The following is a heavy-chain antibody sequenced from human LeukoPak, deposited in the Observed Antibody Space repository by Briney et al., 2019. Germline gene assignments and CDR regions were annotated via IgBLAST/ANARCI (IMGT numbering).Heavy chain of an antibody. CDR1: GFTFSDYY. J-gene: IGHJ4*02. Sequence: GGSLRLSCAASGFTFSDYYMSWIRQAPGKGLEWVSYISSSSSYTNYADSVKGRFTISRDNAKNSLYLQMNSLRADDTAVYYCARAFTSWSFDYWGQGTLVTVSS. V-gene: IGHV3-11*05. CDR3: ARAFTSWSFDY. D-gene: IGHD3-16*01. CDR2: ISSSSSYT.